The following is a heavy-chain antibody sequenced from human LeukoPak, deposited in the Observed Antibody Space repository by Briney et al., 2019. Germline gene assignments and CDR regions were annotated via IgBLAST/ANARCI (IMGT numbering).Heavy chain of an antibody. D-gene: IGHD4-17*01. CDR3: ARRGLRSLDY. Sequence: ASVKVSCKASGYTLSTYGVSWVRQAPGQGLELMGWISAYICNTNYAQKLQGRVTMTTDTSTSTAYMELRSLRSDDTAVYYCARRGLRSLDYWGQGTLVTVSS. CDR2: ISAYICNT. V-gene: IGHV1-18*01. J-gene: IGHJ4*02. CDR1: GYTLSTYG.